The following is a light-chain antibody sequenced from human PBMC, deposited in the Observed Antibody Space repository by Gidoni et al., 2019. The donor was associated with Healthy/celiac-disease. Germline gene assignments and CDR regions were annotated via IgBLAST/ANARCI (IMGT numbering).Light chain of an antibody. CDR3: QQYGSSPVYT. CDR1: QSVSSSY. CDR2: GAS. Sequence: EIVLTPSPGTLSLSPGERATLSCRASQSVSSSYLAWYQQKPGQAPRLLIYGASSRATGIPDRFSGRGSGTDFTLTISRLEPEDFAVYYCQQYGSSPVYTFGQGTKLEIK. V-gene: IGKV3-20*01. J-gene: IGKJ2*01.